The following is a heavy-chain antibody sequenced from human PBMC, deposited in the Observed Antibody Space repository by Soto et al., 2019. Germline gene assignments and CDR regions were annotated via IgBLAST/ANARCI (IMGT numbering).Heavy chain of an antibody. CDR3: ARDPAPVVSSGPDGGFFDY. J-gene: IGHJ4*02. CDR2: INPNSGGT. CDR1: GYTFTGYY. V-gene: IGHV1-2*04. D-gene: IGHD6-19*01. Sequence: GASVKVSCKASGYTFTGYYMHWVRQAPGQGLEWMGWINPNSGGTNYAQKFQGWVTMTRDTSISTAYMELSRLRSDDTAVYYCARDPAPVVSSGPDGGFFDYWGQGTLVTVSS.